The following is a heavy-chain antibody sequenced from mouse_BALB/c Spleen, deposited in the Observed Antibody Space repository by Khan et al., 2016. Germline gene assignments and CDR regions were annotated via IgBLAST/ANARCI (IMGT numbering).Heavy chain of an antibody. CDR2: ISYSGST. J-gene: IGHJ3*01. D-gene: IGHD2-3*01. Sequence: QLEESGPGLVKPSQSLSLTCTVTGYSITSDHAWNWIRQFPGNKLEWMGYISYSGSTSYNPSLKSRISITRDTSKNQFFLQLNSVTSEDTATYYCASDAYYFTYWGQGTLVTVSA. CDR1: GYSITSDHA. CDR3: ASDAYYFTY. V-gene: IGHV3-2*02.